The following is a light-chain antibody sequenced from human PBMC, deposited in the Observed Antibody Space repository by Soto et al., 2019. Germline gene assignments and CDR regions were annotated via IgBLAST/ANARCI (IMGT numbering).Light chain of an antibody. J-gene: IGKJ1*01. CDR1: QSVSTY. V-gene: IGKV3-11*01. Sequence: EIVLTQSPATLSLSPGERATLSCRASQSVSTYLAWYQQKPGQAPRLLIYDVSDRATGNPARFSGSGSGTNFTPTISGLEPEDFAVYYCQHRSGWPPWTFGQGTKVQI. CDR2: DVS. CDR3: QHRSGWPPWT.